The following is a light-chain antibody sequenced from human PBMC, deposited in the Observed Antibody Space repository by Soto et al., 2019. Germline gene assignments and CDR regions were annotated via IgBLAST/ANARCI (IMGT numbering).Light chain of an antibody. V-gene: IGKV3-20*01. CDR3: QQYGGSPRIT. Sequence: EIVMTQSQDTLSLSPGERATLSCRAIERLSSVYLAWYQHRPGQPPRLLIYGASNRATGIPDMFSGSGSGTDFTLIINRLEPEDVAIYYCQQYGGSPRITFGQGTRLEIK. CDR2: GAS. J-gene: IGKJ5*01. CDR1: ERLSSVY.